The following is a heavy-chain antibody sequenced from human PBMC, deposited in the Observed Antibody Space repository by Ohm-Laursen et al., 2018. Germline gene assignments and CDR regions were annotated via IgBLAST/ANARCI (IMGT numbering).Heavy chain of an antibody. CDR2: ISWNSGSI. CDR1: GFTFDDYA. J-gene: IGHJ6*02. CDR3: AKDMRWELTSLNLGMDV. V-gene: IGHV3-9*01. D-gene: IGHD1-26*01. Sequence: TLSLTCAASGFTFDDYAMHWVRQAPGKGLEWVSGISWNSGSIGYADSVKGRFTISRDNAKNSLYLQMNSLRAEDTALYYCAKDMRWELTSLNLGMDVWGQGTTVTVSS.